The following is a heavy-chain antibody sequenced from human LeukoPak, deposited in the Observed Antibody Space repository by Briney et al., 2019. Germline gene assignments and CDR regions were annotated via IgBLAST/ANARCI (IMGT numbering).Heavy chain of an antibody. V-gene: IGHV1-2*02. CDR1: GYTFTGYY. D-gene: IGHD1-26*01. J-gene: IGHJ3*02. CDR3: ARGRDSGSPYDAFDI. CDR2: INPDSGVT. Sequence: ASVNVSCKASGYTFTGYYIHWVRQAPGQGLEWMGWINPDSGVTNYAQKFQGRVTMTRDTSISTAYMELSRLRSGDTAVYYCARGRDSGSPYDAFDIWGQGTMVTVSS.